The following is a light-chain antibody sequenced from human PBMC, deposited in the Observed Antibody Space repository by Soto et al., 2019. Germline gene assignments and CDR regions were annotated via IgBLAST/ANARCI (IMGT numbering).Light chain of an antibody. CDR1: QSVSSSY. V-gene: IGKV3-20*01. CDR3: QQYGSSPFT. CDR2: GAS. Sequence: EIVLTQSPGTLSLSPGERATLSCRASQSVSSSYLAWYQQKPGQTPRLLFYGASSRATGIPVRFSGSGSGTDFTLTISRLEPEDFAVYYCQQYGSSPFTFGPGTKVDIK. J-gene: IGKJ3*01.